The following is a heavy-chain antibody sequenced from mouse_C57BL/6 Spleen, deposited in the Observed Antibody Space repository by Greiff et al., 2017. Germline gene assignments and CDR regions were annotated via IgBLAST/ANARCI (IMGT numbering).Heavy chain of an antibody. CDR3: AREGIYYDYDVAMDY. CDR1: GYTFTDYN. D-gene: IGHD2-4*01. J-gene: IGHJ4*01. Sequence: VQLQQSGPELVKPGASVNMSCKASGYTFTDYNMHWVKQSHGKSLEWIGYINPNNGGTSYNQKFKGKATLTVNKSSSTAYMELRSLTSEDSAVYYCAREGIYYDYDVAMDYWGQGTSVTVSS. V-gene: IGHV1-22*01. CDR2: INPNNGGT.